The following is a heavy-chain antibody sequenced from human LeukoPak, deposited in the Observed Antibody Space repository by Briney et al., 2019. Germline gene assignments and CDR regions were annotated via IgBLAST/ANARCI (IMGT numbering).Heavy chain of an antibody. D-gene: IGHD6-19*01. CDR2: IYYSEIT. J-gene: IGHJ4*02. Sequence: SETLSLTCTVSGGSMTNYYWNWIRQPPGKGLEWIGYIYYSEITTYNPSLNPSFESRVTISGDTSKKQFFLNLSSVTAADTAMYYCVRAAIAVAGNGFDYWGQGTLVTVSS. V-gene: IGHV4-59*01. CDR3: VRAAIAVAGNGFDY. CDR1: GGSMTNYY.